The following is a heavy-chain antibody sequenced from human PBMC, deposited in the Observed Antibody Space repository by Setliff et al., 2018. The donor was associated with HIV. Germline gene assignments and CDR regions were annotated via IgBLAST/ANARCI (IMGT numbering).Heavy chain of an antibody. CDR3: ARGDNYYYTSGTFHNGLDCFDF. D-gene: IGHD3-10*01. Sequence: TLSLTCTVSGGSISNYYWNWIRQPPGKGLEWIGYIYYTGSTNYDPSLKSRVTISLDTSKDQFSLKLSSVTAADTAIYYCARGDNYYYTSGTFHNGLDCFDFWGQGTMVTVSS. J-gene: IGHJ3*01. CDR2: IYYTGST. V-gene: IGHV4-59*01. CDR1: GGSISNYY.